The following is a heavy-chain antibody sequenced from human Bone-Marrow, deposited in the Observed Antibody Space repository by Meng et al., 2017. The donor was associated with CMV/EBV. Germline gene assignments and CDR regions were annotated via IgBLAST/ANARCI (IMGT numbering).Heavy chain of an antibody. V-gene: IGHV3-48*04. CDR3: VRESVIWQLRAAFDI. J-gene: IGHJ3*02. CDR2: ISSSGSTI. D-gene: IGHD2-15*01. Sequence: GGSLRLSCAASGFTLSSYWMRWVRQAPGKGLEWVSYISSSGSTIYYAYSVKGRFTISRDNAKHSLYLQMNSLRAEDTAVYYCVRESVIWQLRAAFDIWGQGTMVTVSS. CDR1: GFTLSSYW.